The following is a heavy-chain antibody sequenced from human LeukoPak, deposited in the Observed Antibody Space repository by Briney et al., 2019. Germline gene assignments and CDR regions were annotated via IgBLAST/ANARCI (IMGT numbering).Heavy chain of an antibody. V-gene: IGHV3-15*01. CDR1: GFIFSNAW. CDR2: IKSKTDGGTT. J-gene: IGHJ4*02. Sequence: PGGSLRLSCAAPGFIFSNAWMSWVRQAPGKGLEWVGRIKSKTDGGTTDYAAPVKGRFTISRDDSKNMLYLQINSLTTEDTAVYYCARANWGHPMYYFDYWGQGTLVTVSS. CDR3: ARANWGHPMYYFDY. D-gene: IGHD7-27*01.